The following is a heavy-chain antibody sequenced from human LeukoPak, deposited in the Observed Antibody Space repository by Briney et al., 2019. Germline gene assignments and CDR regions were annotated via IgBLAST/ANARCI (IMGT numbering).Heavy chain of an antibody. J-gene: IGHJ4*02. CDR3: AKGYERSGSSDCFDY. CDR2: ISGSGGST. Sequence: PGGSLRLSCAASGFTLSSYAMSWVRQAPGKGLEWVSAISGSGGSTYYADSVKGRFTISRDNSKNTLYLQMNSLRAEDTAVYYCAKGYERSGSSDCFDYWGQGTLVTVSS. D-gene: IGHD6-19*01. V-gene: IGHV3-23*01. CDR1: GFTLSSYA.